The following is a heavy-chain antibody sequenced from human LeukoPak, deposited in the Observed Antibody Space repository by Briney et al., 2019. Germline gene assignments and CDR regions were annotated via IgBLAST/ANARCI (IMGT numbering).Heavy chain of an antibody. Sequence: PGGSLRLSCAASGFTFNTYTMNWVRQPPGKGLEWIGEINHSGSTNYNPSLKSRVTISVDTSKNQFSLKLSSVTAADTAVYYCASTDIVLMVYTNWGQGTLVTVSS. CDR1: GFTFNTYT. D-gene: IGHD2-8*01. CDR2: INHSGST. V-gene: IGHV4-34*01. J-gene: IGHJ4*02. CDR3: ASTDIVLMVYTN.